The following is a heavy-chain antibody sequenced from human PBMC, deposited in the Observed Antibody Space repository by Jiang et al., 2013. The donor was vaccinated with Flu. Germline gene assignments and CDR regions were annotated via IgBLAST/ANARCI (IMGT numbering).Heavy chain of an antibody. V-gene: IGHV3-23*01. CDR1: GFTFSSYA. J-gene: IGHJ4*02. Sequence: LVQPGGSLRLSCAASGFTFSSYAMSWVRQAPGKGLEWVSAISGSGGSTYYADSVKGRFTISRDNSKNTLYLQMNSLRGEDTAVYYCAKRGEVAGIFDYWGQGTLVTVSS. D-gene: IGHD2-15*01. CDR2: ISGSGGST. CDR3: AKRGEVAGIFDY.